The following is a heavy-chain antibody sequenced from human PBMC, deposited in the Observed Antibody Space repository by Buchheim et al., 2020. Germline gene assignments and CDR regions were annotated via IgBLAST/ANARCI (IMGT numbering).Heavy chain of an antibody. CDR1: GFTFSDYY. Sequence: QVQLVESGGGLVKPGGSLRLSCAASGFTFSDYYMVWVRQAPGKGLEWVSYISDDAITTRYADSVMGRFTISRDNGKSSLFLQMNSLRPEDTAVYYCARARGLGPGGYFDLWGRG. V-gene: IGHV3-11*01. D-gene: IGHD1-26*01. CDR2: ISDDAITT. J-gene: IGHJ2*01. CDR3: ARARGLGPGGYFDL.